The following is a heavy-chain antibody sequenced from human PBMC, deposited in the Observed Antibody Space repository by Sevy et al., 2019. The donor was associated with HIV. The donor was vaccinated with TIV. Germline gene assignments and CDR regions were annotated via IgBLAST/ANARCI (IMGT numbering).Heavy chain of an antibody. CDR2: MSAKSGNT. V-gene: IGHV1-8*01. CDR1: GYSFTSYD. CDR3: ARWSGTSYYYYYAMDV. Sequence: ASVKVSCRTSGYSFTSYDIHWVRQATGQGLEWMGWMSAKSGNTGYAQKFQGRVTMTRDTSISTAYMELSSLRSEDTAVYYCARWSGTSYYYYYAMDVWGQGTTVTVSS. J-gene: IGHJ6*02. D-gene: IGHD1-1*01.